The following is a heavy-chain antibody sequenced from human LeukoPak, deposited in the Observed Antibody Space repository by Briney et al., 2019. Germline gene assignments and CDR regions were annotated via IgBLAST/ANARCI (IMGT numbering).Heavy chain of an antibody. V-gene: IGHV1-46*01. Sequence: ASVKVSCKASGYTFTSYGISWVRQAPGQGLEWMGIINPSGGSTSYAQKFQGRVTMTRDTSISTAYMELRRLRSDDTAVYYCALEVLSSGWVSWGQGTLVTVSS. CDR2: INPSGGST. D-gene: IGHD6-19*01. CDR3: ALEVLSSGWVS. J-gene: IGHJ5*02. CDR1: GYTFTSYG.